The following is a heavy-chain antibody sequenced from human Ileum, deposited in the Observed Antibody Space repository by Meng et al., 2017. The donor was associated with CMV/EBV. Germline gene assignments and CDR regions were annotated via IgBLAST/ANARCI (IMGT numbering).Heavy chain of an antibody. Sequence: SETLSLTCFVSGGSLNNYYWSWIRQPPGKGLEWIGHMYSSGLTSYNFPLKSRVTISVDTSKNQFSLNLTSVTAADTAVYYCARHFSGWSYYFDHWGQGMLVTVSS. J-gene: IGHJ4*02. CDR3: ARHFSGWSYYFDH. CDR1: GGSLNNYY. V-gene: IGHV4-59*01. D-gene: IGHD6-19*01. CDR2: MYSSGLT.